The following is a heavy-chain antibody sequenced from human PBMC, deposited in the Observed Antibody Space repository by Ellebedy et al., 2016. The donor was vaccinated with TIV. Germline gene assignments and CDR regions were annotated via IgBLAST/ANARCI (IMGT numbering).Heavy chain of an antibody. Sequence: GESLKISXAASGFTFSNSWMHWARQAPGTGLVWVSGMDSDGSRINYADPVKGRFTISRDNAKNTLSLQMNSLRAEDTAVYYCARGMSSSWYYWGQGTVVTVSS. CDR3: ARGMSSSWYY. CDR2: MDSDGSRI. D-gene: IGHD6-13*01. CDR1: GFTFSNSW. J-gene: IGHJ4*02. V-gene: IGHV3-74*01.